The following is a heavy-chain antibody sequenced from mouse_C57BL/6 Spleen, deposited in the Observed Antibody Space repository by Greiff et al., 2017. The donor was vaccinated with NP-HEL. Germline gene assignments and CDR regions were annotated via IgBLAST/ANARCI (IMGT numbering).Heavy chain of an antibody. CDR2: INPYNGGT. D-gene: IGHD2-3*01. CDR1: GYTFTDYY. Sequence: VQLQQSGPVLVKPGASVKMSCKASGYTFTDYYMNWVKQSHGKSLEWIGVINPYNGGTSYNQKFKGKATLTVDKSSSTAYMELNSLTSEDSAVYYCAREGYYDFDYWGQGTTLTVSS. V-gene: IGHV1-19*01. CDR3: AREGYYDFDY. J-gene: IGHJ2*01.